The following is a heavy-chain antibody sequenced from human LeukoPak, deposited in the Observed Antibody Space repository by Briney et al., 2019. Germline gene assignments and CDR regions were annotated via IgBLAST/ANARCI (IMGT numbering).Heavy chain of an antibody. D-gene: IGHD2-15*01. J-gene: IGHJ4*02. CDR2: ISGSGAGT. CDR3: AKWTEGGP. CDR1: GLTFRGYR. V-gene: IGHV3-23*01. Sequence: PGGSLRLSCAAPGLTFRGYRMNWVRQAPGKGLEWVSAISGSGAGTYYADSVKGRFTISRDNSKNTLYLQVNTLRAEDTAIYYCAKWTEGGPGGQGTLVTVSS.